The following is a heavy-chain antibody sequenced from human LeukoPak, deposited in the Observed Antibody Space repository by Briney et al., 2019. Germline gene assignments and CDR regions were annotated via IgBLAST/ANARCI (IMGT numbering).Heavy chain of an antibody. CDR2: IIPILGIA. J-gene: IGHJ5*02. CDR1: GGTSSSYT. CDR3: ARVRGIFGVVITSYNWFDP. Sequence: SGKVSCKPSGGTSSSYTISWVRQVPGQGLEWMGRIIPILGIANYAQKFQGRLTITADKSTSTAYMELSSLRSEHTAVYYCARVRGIFGVVITSYNWFDPWGQGTLVTVSS. D-gene: IGHD3-3*01. V-gene: IGHV1-69*02.